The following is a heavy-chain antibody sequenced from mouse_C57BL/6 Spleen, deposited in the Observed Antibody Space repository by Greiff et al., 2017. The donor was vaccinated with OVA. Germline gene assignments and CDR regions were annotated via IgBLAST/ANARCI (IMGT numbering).Heavy chain of an antibody. CDR1: GYTFTSYG. CDR3: ASLYGSSRAWFAY. CDR2: IYPRSGNT. J-gene: IGHJ3*01. D-gene: IGHD1-1*01. V-gene: IGHV1-81*01. Sequence: VQLQQSGAELARPGASVKLSCKASGYTFTSYGISWVKQRTGQGLEWIGEIYPRSGNTYYNEKFKGKATLTADKSSSTAYRELRSLTSEDSAVYFCASLYGSSRAWFAYWGQGTLVTVSA.